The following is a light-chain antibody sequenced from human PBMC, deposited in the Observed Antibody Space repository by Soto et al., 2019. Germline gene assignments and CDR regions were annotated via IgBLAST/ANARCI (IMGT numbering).Light chain of an antibody. V-gene: IGKV1-9*01. J-gene: IGKJ3*01. CDR2: AAS. CDR3: QQLNSYPRT. CDR1: QGISSY. Sequence: DIPLTQSPPSLSASVGDRVTITCRASQGISSYLAWYQQKPGKAPKLLIYAASTLQSGVPSRFSGSGSGTDFTLTISSLQPEDFATYYCQQLNSYPRTFGPGTKVDIK.